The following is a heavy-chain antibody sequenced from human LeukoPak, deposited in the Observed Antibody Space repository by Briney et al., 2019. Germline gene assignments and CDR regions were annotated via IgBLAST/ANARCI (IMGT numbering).Heavy chain of an antibody. J-gene: IGHJ4*02. D-gene: IGHD6-13*01. CDR3: ASAPRWAAAGQNYFDY. CDR1: GYTFTSYD. V-gene: IGHV1-8*01. Sequence: GASVKVSCKASGYTFTSYDINWVRQATGQGLEWMGWMNPNSGNTGYAQKFQGRVTMTRNTSISTAYMELSSLRSEDTAVYYCASAPRWAAAGQNYFDYWGQGTLVTVSS. CDR2: MNPNSGNT.